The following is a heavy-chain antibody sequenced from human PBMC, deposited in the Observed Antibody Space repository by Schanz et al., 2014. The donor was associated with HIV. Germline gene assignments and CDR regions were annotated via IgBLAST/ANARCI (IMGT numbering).Heavy chain of an antibody. V-gene: IGHV3-30*18. J-gene: IGHJ4*02. CDR1: GFTFSSYG. Sequence: QVQLVESGGGVVQPGRSLRLSCAASGFTFSSYGMHWVRQVPGKGLECVAVISYDGSKKYYADSVKGRFTISRDNSKNTLYLQMNSLRAEDTAVYYCAKDPNDREKAFDYWGQGTLVTVSS. D-gene: IGHD3-22*01. CDR3: AKDPNDREKAFDY. CDR2: ISYDGSKK.